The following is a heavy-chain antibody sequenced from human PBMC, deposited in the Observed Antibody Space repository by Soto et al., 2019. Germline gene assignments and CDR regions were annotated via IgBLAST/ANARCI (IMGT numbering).Heavy chain of an antibody. J-gene: IGHJ4*02. CDR2: IHYSGST. Sequence: SETLSLTCTVSGDSISTFYWSWFRQPPGKGLEWIGYIHYSGSTNYNPSLKSQVIISVETSKNQFSLKLSSVTAADTVVYFCARVRSSHFAYCGQGTLVTVSS. CDR3: ARVRSSHFAY. D-gene: IGHD3-3*01. CDR1: GDSISTFY. V-gene: IGHV4-59*01.